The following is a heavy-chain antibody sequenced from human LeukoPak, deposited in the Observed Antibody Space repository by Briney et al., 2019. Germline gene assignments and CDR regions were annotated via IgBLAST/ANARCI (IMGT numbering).Heavy chain of an antibody. V-gene: IGHV4-39*01. D-gene: IGHD6-19*01. Sequence: SETLSLTCTVSGGSISSSSYYWGWIRQPPGKGLQWIVTIYYRGSTYYNPSLKSRVTISVYTSKNQFSLKLSSVTAADTAVYYCARGERYSSGWYGEYYFDYWGQGTLVTVSS. CDR1: GGSISSSSYY. CDR3: ARGERYSSGWYGEYYFDY. CDR2: IYYRGST. J-gene: IGHJ4*02.